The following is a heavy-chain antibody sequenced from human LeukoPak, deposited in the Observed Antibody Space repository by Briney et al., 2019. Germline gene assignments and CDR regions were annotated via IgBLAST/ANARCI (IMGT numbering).Heavy chain of an antibody. CDR2: IYSGGST. J-gene: IGHJ3*02. CDR3: ARGTEVGYYDILTGYSEGSAFDI. D-gene: IGHD3-9*01. V-gene: IGHV3-66*01. CDR1: GFTVSSNY. Sequence: GGSLRLSCAASGFTVSSNYMSWVRQAPGKGLGWVSVIYSGGSTYYAVSVKGRFTISRDNSKNTLYLQMNSMRAEDTAVYYCARGTEVGYYDILTGYSEGSAFDIWGQGTMVTVSS.